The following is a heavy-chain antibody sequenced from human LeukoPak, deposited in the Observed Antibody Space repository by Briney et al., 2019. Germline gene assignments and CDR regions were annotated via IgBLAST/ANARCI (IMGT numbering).Heavy chain of an antibody. Sequence: KPSETLSLTCAVSGGSFSDYHWSWIRQPAGKRLEWIGRVYASGYSNYNPSLRSRVTMSLDTSKKQLSLRLSSVTAADTAVYYCARDGLYSNGYSYFDYWGQGTLVTVSP. CDR3: ARDGLYSNGYSYFDY. V-gene: IGHV4-4*07. D-gene: IGHD3-22*01. CDR1: GGSFSDYH. J-gene: IGHJ4*02. CDR2: VYASGYS.